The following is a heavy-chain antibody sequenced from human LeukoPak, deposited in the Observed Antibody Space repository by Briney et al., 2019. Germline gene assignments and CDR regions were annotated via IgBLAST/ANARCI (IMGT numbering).Heavy chain of an antibody. D-gene: IGHD2-2*01. CDR3: ARWSVVPAAANWFDP. Sequence: SETLSLTCTVSGGSISSSSYYWGWIRQPPGKGLEWIGSIYYSGSTYYNPSLKSRVTISVDTSKNQFSLKLSSVTAADTAVYYCARWSVVPAAANWFDPWGQGTLVTVSS. J-gene: IGHJ5*02. CDR2: IYYSGST. CDR1: GGSISSSSYY. V-gene: IGHV4-39*01.